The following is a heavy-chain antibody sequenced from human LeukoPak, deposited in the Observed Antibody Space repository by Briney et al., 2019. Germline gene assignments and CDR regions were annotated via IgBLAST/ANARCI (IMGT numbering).Heavy chain of an antibody. J-gene: IGHJ5*02. Sequence: SETLSLTCTVSGGSISSSSYYWDWIRQPPGKGLEWIGSIYYSGSTYYNPSLKSRVTISVDTSKNQFSLKLSSVTAADTAVYYCARDYTGYFPWGQGTLVIVSS. CDR1: GGSISSSSYY. CDR2: IYYSGST. CDR3: ARDYTGYFP. D-gene: IGHD3-9*01. V-gene: IGHV4-39*02.